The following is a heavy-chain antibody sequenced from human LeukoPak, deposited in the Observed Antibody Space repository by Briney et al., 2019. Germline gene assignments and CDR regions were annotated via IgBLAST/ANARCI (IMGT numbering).Heavy chain of an antibody. CDR1: GFTFSSYA. CDR2: ISSNGGST. D-gene: IGHD3-22*01. Sequence: PGGSLRLSCAASGFTFSSYAMHWVRQAPGKGLEYVSAISSNGGSTYYANSVKGRFTISRDNSKNTLYLQVGSLRAEDMAVYYCARGVNYYDSSGYYLNWFDPWGQGTLVTVSS. CDR3: ARGVNYYDSSGYYLNWFDP. V-gene: IGHV3-64*01. J-gene: IGHJ5*02.